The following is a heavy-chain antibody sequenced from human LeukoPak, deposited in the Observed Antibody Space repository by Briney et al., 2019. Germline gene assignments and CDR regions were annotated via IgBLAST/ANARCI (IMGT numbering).Heavy chain of an antibody. Sequence: ASVKVSCKASGYTFTRYGITWVRQAPGQGLEWMGWIGPYNGNTEYAQKLQGRVTVTTDTSTATAYMELRSLRSDDTAVYYCARVMRRDAYNRPLDYWGQGTLVTVSS. V-gene: IGHV1-18*01. CDR2: IGPYNGNT. CDR3: ARVMRRDAYNRPLDY. D-gene: IGHD5-24*01. CDR1: GYTFTRYG. J-gene: IGHJ4*02.